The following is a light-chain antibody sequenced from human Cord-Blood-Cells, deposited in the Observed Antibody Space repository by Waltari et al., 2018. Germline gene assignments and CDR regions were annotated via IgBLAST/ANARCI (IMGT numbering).Light chain of an antibody. V-gene: IGKV3-15*01. Sequence: EIVMPQSPATLSVSPGERATLPCRASQSVSSNLAWYQQKPGQAPRLLIYGASTRATGIPARFSGSGSETEFTLTISSLQSEDFAVYYCQQYNNWPRTFGQGTKVEIK. CDR3: QQYNNWPRT. CDR2: GAS. J-gene: IGKJ1*01. CDR1: QSVSSN.